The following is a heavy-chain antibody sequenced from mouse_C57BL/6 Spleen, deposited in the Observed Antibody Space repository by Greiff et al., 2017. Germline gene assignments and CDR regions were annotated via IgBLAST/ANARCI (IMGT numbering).Heavy chain of an antibody. CDR3: ASTVVATRYFDV. D-gene: IGHD1-1*01. CDR2: INPSSGYT. V-gene: IGHV1-7*01. J-gene: IGHJ1*03. CDR1: GYTFTSYW. Sequence: VQLQQSGAELAKPGASVKLSCKASGYTFTSYWMPWVKQRPGQGLEWIGYINPSSGYTNYNQKFKDKATLTADKSSSTAYMQLSSLRYEDSAVYYCASTVVATRYFDVWGTGTTVTVSS.